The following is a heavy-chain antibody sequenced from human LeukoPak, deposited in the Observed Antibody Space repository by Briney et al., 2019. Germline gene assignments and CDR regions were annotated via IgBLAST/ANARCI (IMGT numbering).Heavy chain of an antibody. CDR3: AGDSDHMVRGVNGAFDV. Sequence: GGSLRLSCEASGFSFSSYWMHWVRQAPGKGLVWVSRIYSHGGDTAYADSVKGRFTISKANAQNTLYLQMNSLRAEDTGVYYCAGDSDHMVRGVNGAFDVWGQGTVVIVSS. CDR2: IYSHGGDT. CDR1: GFSFSSYW. D-gene: IGHD3-10*01. V-gene: IGHV3-74*01. J-gene: IGHJ3*01.